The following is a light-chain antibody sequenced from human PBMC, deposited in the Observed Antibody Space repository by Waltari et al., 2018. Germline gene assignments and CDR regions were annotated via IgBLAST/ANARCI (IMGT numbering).Light chain of an antibody. J-gene: IGKJ2*01. CDR3: HQSNILPRT. Sequence: EIVLTQSPYFQSVTPKEKVTITCRASQSIGGSLHWYQQKPDQSPRLLVKYASQSISGVPSRFSGSGYGTDFTLTLNSLETEDAATYYCHQSNILPRTFGRGTKLEIK. V-gene: IGKV6-21*02. CDR1: QSIGGS. CDR2: YAS.